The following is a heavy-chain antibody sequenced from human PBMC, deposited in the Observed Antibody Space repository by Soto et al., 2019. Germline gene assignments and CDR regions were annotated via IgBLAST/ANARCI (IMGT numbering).Heavy chain of an antibody. V-gene: IGHV3-48*03. CDR2: INSGGSSI. Sequence: GGSLRLSCAVSGFSVSDYEMNWGRQAPGKGLGWVSYINSGGSSIKYSDSVKGRFTMSRDNARNSLILQMDSLTDEDTAVYYCATEYYGDAFDFWGQGNMVT. D-gene: IGHD4-17*01. CDR3: ATEYYGDAFDF. J-gene: IGHJ4*02. CDR1: GFSVSDYE.